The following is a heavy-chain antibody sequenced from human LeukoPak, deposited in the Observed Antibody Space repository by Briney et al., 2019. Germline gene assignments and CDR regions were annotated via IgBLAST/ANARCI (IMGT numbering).Heavy chain of an antibody. Sequence: ASVKVSCKASGGTFSSYAINWVRQATGQGLEWMGWINPHSGKTGYAQKFQGRVTMTTDTSASTAYMELSSLRSEGTAVYYCVRLSSHYGDYKVDPWGQGTLVTVSS. CDR2: INPHSGKT. CDR3: VRLSSHYGDYKVDP. J-gene: IGHJ5*02. D-gene: IGHD4-17*01. V-gene: IGHV1-8*02. CDR1: GGTFSSYA.